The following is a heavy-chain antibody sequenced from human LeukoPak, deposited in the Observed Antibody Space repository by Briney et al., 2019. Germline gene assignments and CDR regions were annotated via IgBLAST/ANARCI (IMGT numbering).Heavy chain of an antibody. CDR3: ARARYFDFDY. CDR2: INHSGST. Sequence: SETLSLTCAVYGGSFSGYYWSWIRQPPGKGLEWIGEINHSGSTNYNPSLKSRVTISVDTSKNQFSLKLSSVTAADTAVYYCARARYFDFDYWGQGILVAVSS. D-gene: IGHD3-9*01. V-gene: IGHV4-34*01. CDR1: GGSFSGYY. J-gene: IGHJ4*02.